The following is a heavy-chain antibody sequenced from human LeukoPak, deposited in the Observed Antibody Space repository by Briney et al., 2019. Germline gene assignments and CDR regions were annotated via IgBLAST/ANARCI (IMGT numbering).Heavy chain of an antibody. V-gene: IGHV3-7*01. J-gene: IGHJ6*02. Sequence: PGGSLRLSCAASGFTFSNYWMSWVRQAPGKGLEWVANIKQDGSEKYNVDSVKGRFTISRDNAENSLYLQMSSLRAEDTSVYYCVRARALYYYGLDVWGQGTTVTVSS. CDR1: GFTFSNYW. CDR2: IKQDGSEK. CDR3: VRARALYYYGLDV.